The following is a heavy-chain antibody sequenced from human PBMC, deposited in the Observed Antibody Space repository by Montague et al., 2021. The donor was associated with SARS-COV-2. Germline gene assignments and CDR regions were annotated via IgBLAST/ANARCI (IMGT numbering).Heavy chain of an antibody. CDR1: GFTVSSTY. CDR3: ARDAEGIAARRSDAFDI. V-gene: IGHV3-53*01. Sequence: SLRLSCAASGFTVSSTYMNWVRQAPGKGLEWVSVIYRGGSTYYADSVTGRLTISRDNSKNTLYLQMNSLRAEDTAVYYCARDAEGIAARRSDAFDIWGKGPMVTAPS. CDR2: IYRGGST. J-gene: IGHJ3*02. D-gene: IGHD6-6*01.